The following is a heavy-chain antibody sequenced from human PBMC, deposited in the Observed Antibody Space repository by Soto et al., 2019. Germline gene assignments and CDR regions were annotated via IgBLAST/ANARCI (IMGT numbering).Heavy chain of an antibody. V-gene: IGHV1-46*01. CDR3: ARDGVVVPSALYYFDY. CDR2: INPIGYGT. J-gene: IGHJ4*02. CDR1: GYTFTSYY. D-gene: IGHD2-2*01. Sequence: ASVKVSCKASGYTFTSYYMHWVRQAPGQGLEWMGIINPIGYGTSYAQKFQGRVTMTRDASTSTFYMELRSLRSDDTAVYFCARDGVVVPSALYYFDYWGQGTLVTVSS.